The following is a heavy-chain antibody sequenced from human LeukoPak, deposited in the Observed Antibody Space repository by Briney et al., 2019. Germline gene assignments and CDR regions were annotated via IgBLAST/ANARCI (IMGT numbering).Heavy chain of an antibody. Sequence: ASVKVSCKASGYTFTGYYMHWVRQAPGQGLEWMGWSNPNSGGTNYAQKFQGRVTMTRDTSISTAYMELSRLRSDDTAVYYCARGLGSSSPQGYDYWGQGTLVTVSS. V-gene: IGHV1-2*02. CDR2: SNPNSGGT. J-gene: IGHJ4*02. D-gene: IGHD6-13*01. CDR1: GYTFTGYY. CDR3: ARGLGSSSPQGYDY.